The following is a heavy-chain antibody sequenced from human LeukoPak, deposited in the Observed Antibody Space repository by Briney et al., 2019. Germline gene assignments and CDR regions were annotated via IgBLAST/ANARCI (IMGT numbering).Heavy chain of an antibody. CDR2: IYYTGST. J-gene: IGHJ2*01. Sequence: SETLSLNCTVSGVSISDYYWSWVRQPPGKGLEWIGYIYYTGSTDYNPSLKSRVTMSLDTSKNQFSLNLRSVTATDTAVYYCARRTYYDTLTGYNYWYFDLWGRGTLVTVSS. V-gene: IGHV4-59*01. D-gene: IGHD3-9*01. CDR1: GVSISDYY. CDR3: ARRTYYDTLTGYNYWYFDL.